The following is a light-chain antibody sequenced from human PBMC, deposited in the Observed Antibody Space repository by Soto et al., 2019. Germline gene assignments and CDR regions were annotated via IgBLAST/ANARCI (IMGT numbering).Light chain of an antibody. CDR1: SSDVGSYNL. V-gene: IGLV2-23*01. CDR2: EAN. J-gene: IGLJ2*01. CDR3: SSYAGISSLVV. Sequence: QSVLTQAASVSGSPGQSITISCTETSSDVGSYNLVSWYQQHPCTAPKLIIYEANTLPSGLSTRFSGFKSGNTASLTISWFQAEYEADYFCSSYAGISSLVVFGGGTKVTVL.